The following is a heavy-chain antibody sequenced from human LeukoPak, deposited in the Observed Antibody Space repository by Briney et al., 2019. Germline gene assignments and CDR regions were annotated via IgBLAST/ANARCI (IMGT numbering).Heavy chain of an antibody. Sequence: SETLSLTCSVYSGSFSGYYWSWIRQPPGKGLEWIGEINHSGSTNYNPSLKSRVTISVDTSKNQFSLKLSPVTAADTAVYYCARHRKQQGVDYWGQGTLVTVSS. D-gene: IGHD6-13*01. J-gene: IGHJ4*02. V-gene: IGHV4-34*01. CDR2: INHSGST. CDR3: ARHRKQQGVDY. CDR1: SGSFSGYY.